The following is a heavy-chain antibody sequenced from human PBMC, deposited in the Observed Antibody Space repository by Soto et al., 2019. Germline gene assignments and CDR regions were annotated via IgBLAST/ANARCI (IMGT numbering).Heavy chain of an antibody. J-gene: IGHJ4*02. CDR2: IYHSGST. V-gene: IGHV4-30-2*01. D-gene: IGHD3-22*01. CDR3: ARVQDSSGYYFDY. CDR1: GGSISSGGYS. Sequence: SETLSLTCAVSGGSISSGGYSWSWIRQPPGKGLEWIGYIYHSGSTYYNPSLKSRVTISVDRSKNQFSLKLSSVTAADTAVYYCARVQDSSGYYFDYWGQGTLVTVSS.